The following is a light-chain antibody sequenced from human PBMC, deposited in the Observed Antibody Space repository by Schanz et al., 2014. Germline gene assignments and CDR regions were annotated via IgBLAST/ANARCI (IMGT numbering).Light chain of an antibody. CDR3: QQYNSSPFT. J-gene: IGKJ3*01. V-gene: IGKV3D-15*01. CDR1: QSIVTN. CDR2: AAS. Sequence: EIVMTQSPATLSLSPGERATFSCRASQSIVTNLAWYQQRPGQPPRLLIYAASTRATGVPARFSGAGSGTEFTLTISSLQPDDFATYYCQQYNSSPFTFGPGTKVDIK.